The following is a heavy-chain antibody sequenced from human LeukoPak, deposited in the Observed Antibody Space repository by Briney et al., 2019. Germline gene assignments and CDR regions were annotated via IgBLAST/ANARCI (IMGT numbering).Heavy chain of an antibody. CDR2: AYSVGNT. D-gene: IGHD6-19*01. CDR1: GITVNSTY. Sequence: GGSLRLSCAASGITVNSTYISWVRQAPGKGLEWVSVAYSVGNTYYAGSVKGRFTISRDNSKNTLFLQMNSLRAEDTAVYYCARLFGSGWPGYFYYAMDVWGQGTTAAVSS. V-gene: IGHV3-66*04. CDR3: ARLFGSGWPGYFYYAMDV. J-gene: IGHJ6*02.